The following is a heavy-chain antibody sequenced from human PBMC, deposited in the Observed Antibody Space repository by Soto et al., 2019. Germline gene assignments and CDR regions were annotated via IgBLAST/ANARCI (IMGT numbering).Heavy chain of an antibody. Sequence: TPFLTATVANGSIESRAHYWAWSRQSPGRGLEWIGHFYHSGSTYYNPSLRSRASISNDLSKNQFFLELSSVTGADTAVYSCARIYWLRDSSGYHHPFDYWGQG. CDR2: FYHSGST. J-gene: IGHJ4*02. V-gene: IGHV4-30-4*01. D-gene: IGHD3-22*01. CDR3: ARIYWLRDSSGYHHPFDY. CDR1: NGSIESRAHY.